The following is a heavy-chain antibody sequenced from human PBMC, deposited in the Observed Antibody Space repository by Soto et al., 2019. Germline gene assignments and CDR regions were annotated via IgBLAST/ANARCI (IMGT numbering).Heavy chain of an antibody. D-gene: IGHD6-13*01. Sequence: GASVKVSCKASGGTFSNYAFSWVRQAPGQGLEWMGGILPIFTTATYAPKFQDRVTITADESTSTAYMDLSSLRSEDTAVYYCAKDIGFQQHLFVFDNWGQGTLVTVSS. CDR3: AKDIGFQQHLFVFDN. J-gene: IGHJ4*02. V-gene: IGHV1-69*13. CDR1: GGTFSNYA. CDR2: ILPIFTTA.